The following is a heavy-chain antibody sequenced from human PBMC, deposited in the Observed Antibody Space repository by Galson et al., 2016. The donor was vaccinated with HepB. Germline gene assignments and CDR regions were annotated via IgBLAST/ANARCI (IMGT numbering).Heavy chain of an antibody. CDR1: GLTFSTYS. Sequence: SLRLSCAAFGLTFSTYSINWVRQAPGKGLEWVSSISSSSSYTHYADSMKGRFTISRDNAKNSLYLQMNSLRDEDTAVYYCARRLDSWGQGTLVIVSS. CDR3: ARRLDS. V-gene: IGHV3-21*01. J-gene: IGHJ4*02. CDR2: ISSSSSYT.